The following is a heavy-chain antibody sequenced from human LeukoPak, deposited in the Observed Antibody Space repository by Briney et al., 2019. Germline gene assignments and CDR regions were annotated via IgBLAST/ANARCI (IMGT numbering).Heavy chain of an antibody. V-gene: IGHV3-23*01. CDR3: ARHRSSWLIDY. CDR1: GFTFNSYA. Sequence: GGSLRLSCAASGFTFNSYAMSWVRQAPWERLQWVSGISDSGGNTYYADSVRGRLTISRDNSKNTLYLQMNSLRAADTAVYYCARHRSSWLIDYWGQGTLVTVSS. J-gene: IGHJ4*02. D-gene: IGHD6-6*01. CDR2: ISDSGGNT.